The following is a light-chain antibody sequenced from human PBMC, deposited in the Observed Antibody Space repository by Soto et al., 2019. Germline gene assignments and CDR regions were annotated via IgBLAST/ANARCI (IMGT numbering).Light chain of an antibody. J-gene: IGKJ4*01. Sequence: EVVLTQSPASLSLSPGDRATLSCRADQSVSDYLAWYQQKPGQPPRLLFFDASSRASGVPHRLSAGESGTDFTLIISSLQPEDFAVYYCQQRVNWPPIFGGGTKVEI. CDR2: DAS. CDR1: QSVSDY. CDR3: QQRVNWPPI. V-gene: IGKV3-11*01.